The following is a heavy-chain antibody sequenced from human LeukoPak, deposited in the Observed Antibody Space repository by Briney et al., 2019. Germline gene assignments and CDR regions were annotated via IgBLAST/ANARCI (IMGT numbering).Heavy chain of an antibody. V-gene: IGHV3-23*01. CDR3: AKDQQVLRYFDWSMGNYFDY. Sequence: GGSLRLSCAASGFTFSSYAMSWVRQAPGKGLEWVSAISGSGGSTYYADSVKGRFTISRDNSKNTLYLQMNSLRAEDTAVYYCAKDQQVLRYFDWSMGNYFDYWGQGTLVTVSS. CDR2: ISGSGGST. J-gene: IGHJ4*02. D-gene: IGHD3-9*01. CDR1: GFTFSSYA.